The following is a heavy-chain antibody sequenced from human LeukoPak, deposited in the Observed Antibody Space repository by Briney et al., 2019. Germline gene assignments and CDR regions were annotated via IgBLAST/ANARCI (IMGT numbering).Heavy chain of an antibody. J-gene: IGHJ4*02. CDR3: ARTNVQWLVRERSFDY. V-gene: IGHV4-39*07. CDR2: IYYSGST. CDR1: GGSISSSSYY. Sequence: SETLSLTCTVSGGSISSSSYYWGWLRQPPGKGLEWIGSIYYSGSTYYNPSLKSRVTISVDTSKNQFSLKLSSVTAADTAVYYCARTNVQWLVRERSFDYWGQGTLVTVSS. D-gene: IGHD6-19*01.